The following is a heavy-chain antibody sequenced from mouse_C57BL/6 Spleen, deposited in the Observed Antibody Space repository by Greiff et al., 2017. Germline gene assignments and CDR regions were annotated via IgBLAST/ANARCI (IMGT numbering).Heavy chain of an antibody. CDR2: INPYNGGT. D-gene: IGHD1-1*01. V-gene: IGHV1-19*01. CDR3: AGGCFITTVVDWYFDV. CDR1: GYTFTDYY. J-gene: IGHJ1*03. Sequence: EVQLQQSGPVLVKPGASVKMSCKASGYTFTDYYMNWVKQSHGKSLEWIGVINPYNGGTSYNQTFKGKATLTVDKSSSTPYMELNSLTSEDSAVYDCAGGCFITTVVDWYFDVWGTGTTVTVSS.